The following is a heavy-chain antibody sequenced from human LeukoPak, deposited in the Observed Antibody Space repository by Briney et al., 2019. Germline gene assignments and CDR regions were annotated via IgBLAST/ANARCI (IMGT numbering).Heavy chain of an antibody. V-gene: IGHV3-7*01. Sequence: GGSLRLSCAASGFTFSTYWMSWVRQAPGKGLEWVANIKQDGSETYYVDSVKGRFTISRDNGKNSMYLQMNSLRAEDTAVYYCARWAGGHYDYWGQGTLGTVSS. CDR1: GFTFSTYW. CDR3: ARWAGGHYDY. D-gene: IGHD1-26*01. J-gene: IGHJ4*02. CDR2: IKQDGSET.